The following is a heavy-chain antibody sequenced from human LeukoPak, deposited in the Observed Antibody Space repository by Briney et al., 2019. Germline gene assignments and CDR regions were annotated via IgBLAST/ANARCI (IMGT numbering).Heavy chain of an antibody. Sequence: GGSLRLSCAASGFTFDDYAMHWVRQAPGKGLEWVSGISWNSGSIGYADSVKGRFTISTDNAKISLYLQMSSLRAEDTGVYYCASNWGSAIDLWGQGTLVTVSS. V-gene: IGHV3-9*01. CDR2: ISWNSGSI. CDR1: GFTFDDYA. J-gene: IGHJ5*02. D-gene: IGHD7-27*01. CDR3: ASNWGSAIDL.